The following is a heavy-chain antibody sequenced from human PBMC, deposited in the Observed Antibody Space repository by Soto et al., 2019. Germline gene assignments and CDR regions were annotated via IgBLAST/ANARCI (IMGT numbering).Heavy chain of an antibody. CDR1: GGSISTSRSY. CDR2: IFYSGST. D-gene: IGHD3-16*02. J-gene: IGHJ4*02. V-gene: IGHV4-39*07. Sequence: PSETLSLTCNVSGGSISTSRSYWAWIRQPPGKGLEWLANIFYSGSTYYNPSLKSRVTISVDTSKNQFSLKLSSVTAADTAVYYCARGGVIVSSLDYWGQGTLVTVSS. CDR3: ARGGVIVSSLDY.